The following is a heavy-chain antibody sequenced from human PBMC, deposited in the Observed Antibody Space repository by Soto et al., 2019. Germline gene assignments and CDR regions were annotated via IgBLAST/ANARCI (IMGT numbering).Heavy chain of an antibody. D-gene: IGHD3-22*01. V-gene: IGHV3-23*01. J-gene: IGHJ4*02. CDR2: ISGSGGST. CDR1: GFTFSSYA. Sequence: GGSLRLSCAASGFTFSSYAMSWVRQAPGEGLEWVSAISGSGGSTYYADSVKGRFTISRDNSKNTLYLQMNSLRAEDTAVYYCAKDLSYDSSGLDPYFDYWGQGTLVTVSS. CDR3: AKDLSYDSSGLDPYFDY.